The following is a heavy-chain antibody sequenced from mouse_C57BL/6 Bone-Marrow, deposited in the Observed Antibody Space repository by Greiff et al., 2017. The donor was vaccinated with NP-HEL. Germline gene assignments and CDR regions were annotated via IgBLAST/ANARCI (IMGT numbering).Heavy chain of an antibody. Sequence: QVQLKQPGAELVKPGASVKMSCKASGYTFTTYPIEWMKQNHGKSLEWIGNFHPYNDDTKYNEKFKGKATLTVEKSSSTVYLELSRLTSDDSAVYYCAKCGNYQYYYAMDYWGQGTSVTVSS. V-gene: IGHV1-47*01. CDR3: AKCGNYQYYYAMDY. D-gene: IGHD2-1*01. CDR2: FHPYNDDT. J-gene: IGHJ4*01. CDR1: GYTFTTYP.